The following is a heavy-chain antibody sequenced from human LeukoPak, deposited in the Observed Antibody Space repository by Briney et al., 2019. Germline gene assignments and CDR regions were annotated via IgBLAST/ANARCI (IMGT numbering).Heavy chain of an antibody. CDR1: GFTLSSYE. CDR3: ARLLAAAVDV. Sequence: GGSLRLSCAASGFTLSSYEMNRVRQAPGKGLEWVSYISSSGTTIYYADSVKGRFTISRDNAKNSLYLQMNSLRAEDTAVYYCARLLAAAVDVWGQGTTVTVSS. J-gene: IGHJ6*02. V-gene: IGHV3-48*03. CDR2: ISSSGTTI. D-gene: IGHD6-13*01.